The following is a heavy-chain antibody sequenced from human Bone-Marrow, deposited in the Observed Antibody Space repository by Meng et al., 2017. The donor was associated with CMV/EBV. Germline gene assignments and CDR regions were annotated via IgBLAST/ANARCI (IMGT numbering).Heavy chain of an antibody. CDR3: AKDKWGGGLMVYGPFDY. V-gene: IGHV3-30*02. CDR2: IRYDGSNK. D-gene: IGHD2-8*01. J-gene: IGHJ4*02. Sequence: GESLKISCAASGFTFSSYGMHWVRQAPGKGLEWVAFIRYDGSNKYYADSVKGRFTISRDNSKNTLYLQMNSLRAEDTAVYYCAKDKWGGGLMVYGPFDYCGQGTLVTVSS. CDR1: GFTFSSYG.